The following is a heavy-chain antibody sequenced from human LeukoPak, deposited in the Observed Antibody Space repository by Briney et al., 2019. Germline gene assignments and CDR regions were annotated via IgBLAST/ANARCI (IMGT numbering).Heavy chain of an antibody. V-gene: IGHV3-11*06. CDR3: ARGGDGDYVFDY. J-gene: IGHJ4*02. CDR1: GFTFSDYS. D-gene: IGHD4-17*01. CDR2: ISSSSSYT. Sequence: GGSLRLSCAASGFTFSDYSMSWIRQAPGKGLEWVSYISSSSSYTDYADSVKGRFTISRDNAKNSLHLEMNSLRAGDTAVYYCARGGDGDYVFDYWGQGTLVTVSS.